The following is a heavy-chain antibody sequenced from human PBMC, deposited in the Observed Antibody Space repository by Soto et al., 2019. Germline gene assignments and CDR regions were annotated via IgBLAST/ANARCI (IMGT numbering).Heavy chain of an antibody. D-gene: IGHD3-9*01. CDR1: GFTFSSYA. J-gene: IGHJ4*02. Sequence: GGSLRLSCAASGFTFSSYAMSWVRQAPGKGLEWVSAISGSGGSTNYADSGKGRFTISRDNSKNRLYLQMNSLRAEDTAVYYCAKDRDYDILTGYSSATGFDYWGQGTLVTVSS. V-gene: IGHV3-23*01. CDR3: AKDRDYDILTGYSSATGFDY. CDR2: ISGSGGST.